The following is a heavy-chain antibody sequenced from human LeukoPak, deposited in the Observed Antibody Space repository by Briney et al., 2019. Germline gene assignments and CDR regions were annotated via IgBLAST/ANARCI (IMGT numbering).Heavy chain of an antibody. Sequence: SETLSLTCTVSGDSISSYYWNWIRQPPGKGLEWIGYIYYTGSTNSNPSLKSRVTISVDTSKSQFSLQLRSVTAADTAVYYCARGDSTGYYRFNYWGQGTLVTVSS. CDR1: GDSISSYY. V-gene: IGHV4-59*01. CDR3: ARGDSTGYYRFNY. CDR2: IYYTGST. J-gene: IGHJ4*02. D-gene: IGHD3-22*01.